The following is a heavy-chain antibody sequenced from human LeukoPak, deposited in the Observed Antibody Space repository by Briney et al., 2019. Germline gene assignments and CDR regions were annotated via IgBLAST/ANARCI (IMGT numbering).Heavy chain of an antibody. Sequence: GGSLRLSCAASGFPFSSHAMSWVRQPPGKGLEWVAAISNGKTYYADSVRGRFAISRDDSTSTVYLHMNSLRDEDTALYHCVREAGYCAPVCVKTNWFDPWGQGTLVTVSS. V-gene: IGHV3-23*01. CDR2: ISNGKT. J-gene: IGHJ5*02. D-gene: IGHD2-15*01. CDR1: GFPFSSHA. CDR3: VREAGYCAPVCVKTNWFDP.